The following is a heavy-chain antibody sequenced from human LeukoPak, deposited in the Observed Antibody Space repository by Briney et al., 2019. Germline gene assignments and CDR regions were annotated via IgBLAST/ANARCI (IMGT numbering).Heavy chain of an antibody. D-gene: IGHD5-18*01. J-gene: IGHJ4*02. CDR3: ARDRWGYSYGGD. Sequence: GGSLRLSSAASGFTFSSYWMSWVRQAPGKGLEWVANIKEDGSEKYYVDSVKGRFTISRDNAKNSLYLQMNSLRAEDTAVYYCARDRWGYSYGGDWGQGTLVTVSS. CDR2: IKEDGSEK. CDR1: GFTFSSYW. V-gene: IGHV3-7*01.